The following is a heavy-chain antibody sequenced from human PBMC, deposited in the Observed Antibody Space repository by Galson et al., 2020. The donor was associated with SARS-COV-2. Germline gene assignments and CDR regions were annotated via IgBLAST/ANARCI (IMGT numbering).Heavy chain of an antibody. CDR2: ISYDGSNK. V-gene: IGHV3-30*03. Sequence: GGSLRLSCAASGFTFSSYGMHWVRQAPGKGLEWVAVISYDGSNKYYTDSVKGRFTISRDNSKSTLFLQMNSLRAEDTAVYYCARGPNYYYMDVWGKGTRVTVAS. CDR1: GFTFSSYG. CDR3: ARGPNYYYMDV. J-gene: IGHJ6*03.